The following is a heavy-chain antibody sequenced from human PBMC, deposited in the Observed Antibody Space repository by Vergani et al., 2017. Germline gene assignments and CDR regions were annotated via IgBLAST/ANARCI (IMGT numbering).Heavy chain of an antibody. D-gene: IGHD5-24*01. Sequence: EVQLVQSGAEVKTPGESLKISCKGSGYSFNSYWIGWVRQMPGKGLGWMGIIYPGDSDTRYSPSFQGQVTISSDKSISTDYLQWSSLKASDTAMYYCARDPGREMATTWYFDLWGRGTLVTVSS. CDR2: IYPGDSDT. CDR3: ARDPGREMATTWYFDL. V-gene: IGHV5-51*01. CDR1: GYSFNSYW. J-gene: IGHJ2*01.